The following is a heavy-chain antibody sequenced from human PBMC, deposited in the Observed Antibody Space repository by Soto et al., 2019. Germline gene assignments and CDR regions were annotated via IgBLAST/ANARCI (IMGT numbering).Heavy chain of an antibody. J-gene: IGHJ4*02. Sequence: QVQLVQSGAEVKKPGASVKVSCKASGYTFTSYGISWVRQATGQGLEWMGLISAYNGNTNYAQKLQDRVTMTTATATSTSYMELRSLRSDDTAAYYCGRVGSALDYWGQGTLVTVSS. V-gene: IGHV1-18*01. CDR2: ISAYNGNT. CDR3: GRVGSALDY. D-gene: IGHD1-26*01. CDR1: GYTFTSYG.